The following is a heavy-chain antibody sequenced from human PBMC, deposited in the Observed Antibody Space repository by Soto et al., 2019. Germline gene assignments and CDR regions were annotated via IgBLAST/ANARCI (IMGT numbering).Heavy chain of an antibody. CDR2: ISAYNGNT. D-gene: IGHD3-3*01. J-gene: IGHJ5*02. Sequence: GASVKVSCKASGYTFTSYGISWVRQAPGQGLEWMGWISAYNGNTNYAQKLQGRVTMTTDTSTSTAYMELRSLRSDDTAVYYCARHHYDFWSGYYGWFDPWGQGTLVTVSS. V-gene: IGHV1-18*04. CDR1: GYTFTSYG. CDR3: ARHHYDFWSGYYGWFDP.